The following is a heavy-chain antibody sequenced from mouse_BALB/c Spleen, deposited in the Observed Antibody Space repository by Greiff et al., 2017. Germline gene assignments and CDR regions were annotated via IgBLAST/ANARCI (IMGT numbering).Heavy chain of an antibody. D-gene: IGHD1-1*01. J-gene: IGHJ3*01. CDR1: GFTFSSYT. V-gene: IGHV5-12-2*01. Sequence: DVKLVESGGGLVQPGGSLKLSCAASGFTFSSYTMSWVRQTPEKRLEWVAYISNGGGSTYYPDTVKGRFTISRDNAKNTLYLQMSSLKSEDTAMYYCARDYGSPYWGQGTLVTVSA. CDR3: ARDYGSPY. CDR2: ISNGGGST.